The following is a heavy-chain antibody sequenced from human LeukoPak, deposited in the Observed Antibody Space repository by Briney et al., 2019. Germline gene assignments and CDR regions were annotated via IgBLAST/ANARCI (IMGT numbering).Heavy chain of an antibody. V-gene: IGHV4-34*01. D-gene: IGHD6-13*01. CDR3: ARGRRGSSWPKTIDY. CDR1: GFTFSSYA. CDR2: INHSGST. J-gene: IGHJ4*02. Sequence: GSLRLSCAASGFTFSSYAMSWIRQPPGKGLEWIGEINHSGSTNYNPSLKSRVTISVDTSKNQFSLKLSSVTAADTAVYYCARGRRGSSWPKTIDYWGQGTLVTVSS.